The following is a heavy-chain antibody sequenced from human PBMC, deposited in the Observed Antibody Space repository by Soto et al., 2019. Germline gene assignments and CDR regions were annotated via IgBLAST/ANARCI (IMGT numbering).Heavy chain of an antibody. CDR3: ARVRYSGYVLDP. V-gene: IGHV3-21*01. J-gene: IGHJ5*02. CDR1: GFTFSTYS. CDR2: ISSSSSYI. D-gene: IGHD5-12*01. Sequence: GGSLRLSCAASGFTFSTYSMNWGRQAPGKGLEWVSSISSSSSYIYYADSVKGRFTISRDNAKNSLFLQMNSLRAEDTAVYYCARVRYSGYVLDPWGQGTLVTVSS.